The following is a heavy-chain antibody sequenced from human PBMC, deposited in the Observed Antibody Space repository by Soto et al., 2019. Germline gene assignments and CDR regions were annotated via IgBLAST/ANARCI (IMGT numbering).Heavy chain of an antibody. V-gene: IGHV3-33*01. J-gene: IGHJ6*02. CDR3: ARDRDVLRFLEWFRPAADGMDV. CDR1: GFTFSSYG. CDR2: IWYDGSNK. D-gene: IGHD3-3*01. Sequence: PGGSLRLSCAASGFTFSSYGMHWVRQAPGKGLEWVAVIWYDGSNKYYADSVKGRFTISRDNSKNTLYLQMNSLRAEDTAVYYCARDRDVLRFLEWFRPAADGMDVWGQGTTVTVSS.